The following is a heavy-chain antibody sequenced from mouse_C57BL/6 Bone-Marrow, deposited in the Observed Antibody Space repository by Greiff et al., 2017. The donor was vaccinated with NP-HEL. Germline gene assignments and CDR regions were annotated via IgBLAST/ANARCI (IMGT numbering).Heavy chain of an antibody. CDR1: GYTFTSYW. V-gene: IGHV1-55*01. Sequence: VKLQESGAELVKPGASVKMSCKASGYTFTSYWITWVKQRPGQGLEWIGDIYPGSGSTNYNEKFKSKATLTVDTSSSTAYMQLSSLTSEDSAVYYCARSRNDGYPYAMDYWGQGTSVTVSS. CDR2: IYPGSGST. D-gene: IGHD2-3*01. J-gene: IGHJ4*01. CDR3: ARSRNDGYPYAMDY.